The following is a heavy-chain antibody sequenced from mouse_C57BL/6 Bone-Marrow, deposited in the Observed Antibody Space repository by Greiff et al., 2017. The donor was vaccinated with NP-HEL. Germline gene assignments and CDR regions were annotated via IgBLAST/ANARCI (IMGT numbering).Heavy chain of an antibody. D-gene: IGHD1-1*01. J-gene: IGHJ1*03. CDR2: IYPGSGNT. CDR3: ARRATVVATDWYFDV. Sequence: QVQLQQSGAELVRPGASVKLSCKASGYTFTDYYINWVKQKPGQGLEWIARIYPGSGNTYYNEKFKGKATLTAEKSSSTAYMQLSSLTSEDSAVYFCARRATVVATDWYFDVWGTGTTVTVSS. CDR1: GYTFTDYY. V-gene: IGHV1-76*01.